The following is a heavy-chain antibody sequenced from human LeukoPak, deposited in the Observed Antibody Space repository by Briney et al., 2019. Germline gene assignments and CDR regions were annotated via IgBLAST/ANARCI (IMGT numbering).Heavy chain of an antibody. V-gene: IGHV4-61*02. Sequence: SETLSLTCTVSGGSINSGSSYWSWIRQPAGKGLEWIGRIYTSGSTNYNPSLKSRVTMSVDTSKNQFSLKLSSVTAADTAIYYCARGQWLVPFDYWGQGTLVTVSS. J-gene: IGHJ4*02. CDR2: IYTSGST. CDR1: GGSINSGSSY. CDR3: ARGQWLVPFDY. D-gene: IGHD6-19*01.